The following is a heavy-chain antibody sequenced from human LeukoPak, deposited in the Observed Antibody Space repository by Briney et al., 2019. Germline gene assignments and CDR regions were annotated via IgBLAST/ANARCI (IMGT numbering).Heavy chain of an antibody. D-gene: IGHD3-10*01. Sequence: GSLRLSCAASGFTVSSNYMSWVRQSPGKGLEWIGEINHIGSTNYNPSLKSRVTISVDRSKNQFSLKLRSVTAADSTDYYCARSPAGTTSHRGIFDYWGQGILVTVSS. J-gene: IGHJ4*02. CDR1: GFTVSSNY. V-gene: IGHV4-34*01. CDR2: INHIGST. CDR3: ARSPAGTTSHRGIFDY.